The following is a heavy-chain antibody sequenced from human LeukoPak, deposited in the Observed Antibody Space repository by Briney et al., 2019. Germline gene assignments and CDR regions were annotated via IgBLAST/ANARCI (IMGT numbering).Heavy chain of an antibody. CDR2: ISGSGGST. Sequence: PGGSLRLSCAASGFTVSSNFVRSVRQAPGKGPEWVSAISGSGGSTYYADSVKGRFTISRDNSKNTLYLQMNSLRAEDTAVYYCAKDHSGWYGIYFDYWGQGTLVTVSS. V-gene: IGHV3-23*01. CDR1: GFTVSSNF. J-gene: IGHJ4*02. D-gene: IGHD6-19*01. CDR3: AKDHSGWYGIYFDY.